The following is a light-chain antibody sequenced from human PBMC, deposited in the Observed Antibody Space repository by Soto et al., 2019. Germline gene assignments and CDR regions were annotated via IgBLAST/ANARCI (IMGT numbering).Light chain of an antibody. Sequence: EIVMTQSPATLSVSPGERATLSCRPSQSVSSNLAWYQQKPGQAPRLLIYGASTRATGIPARFSGSGSGTDFTPTISSLQSDDLPVYYCQQYIIWPYTLGQGTKLDIK. V-gene: IGKV3-15*01. CDR1: QSVSSN. CDR2: GAS. J-gene: IGKJ2*01. CDR3: QQYIIWPYT.